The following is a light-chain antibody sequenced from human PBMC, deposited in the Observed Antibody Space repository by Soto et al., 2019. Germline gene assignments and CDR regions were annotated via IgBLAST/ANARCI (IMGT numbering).Light chain of an antibody. CDR3: QSYDSSLSGYV. J-gene: IGLJ1*01. Sequence: QAVVTQPPSVSGAPGQRVTISCTGSSSNIGAGYDVHWYQQLPGTAPKLLIYGNSNRPSGVPDRFSDSKSGTSASLAITGLQAEDEADYYCQSYDSSLSGYVFGTGTKLTVL. CDR1: SSNIGAGYD. V-gene: IGLV1-40*01. CDR2: GNS.